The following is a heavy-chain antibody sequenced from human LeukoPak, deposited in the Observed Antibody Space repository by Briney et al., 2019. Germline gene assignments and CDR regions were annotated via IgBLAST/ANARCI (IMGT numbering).Heavy chain of an antibody. V-gene: IGHV3-48*01. D-gene: IGHD2-2*01. J-gene: IGHJ4*02. CDR1: GFTFSSYS. CDR2: ISSSSSTI. CDR3: ARLAMTVVVPAFDY. Sequence: GGSLRLSCAASGFTFSSYSMNWVRQAPGKGLEWVSYISSSSSTIYYADSVKGRFTISRDNAKNSLYLQMNSLRAEDTAVYYCARLAMTVVVPAFDYWGQGTLVTVSS.